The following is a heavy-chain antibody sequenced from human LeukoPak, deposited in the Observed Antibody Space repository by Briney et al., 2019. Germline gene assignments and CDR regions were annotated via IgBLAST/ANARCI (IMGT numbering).Heavy chain of an antibody. CDR2: ISYDGSNK. V-gene: IGHV3-30*18. Sequence: GGSLRLSCAASGFTFSSYGMHWVRQAPGKGLEWVAVISYDGSNKYYADSVKGRFTISRDNSKNTLYLQMNSLKPEDTAVYYCPKGEGSSSGWYTYSIVTNYFDYWGQGTLVTVSS. CDR1: GFTFSSYG. J-gene: IGHJ4*02. CDR3: PKGEGSSSGWYTYSIVTNYFDY. D-gene: IGHD6-19*01.